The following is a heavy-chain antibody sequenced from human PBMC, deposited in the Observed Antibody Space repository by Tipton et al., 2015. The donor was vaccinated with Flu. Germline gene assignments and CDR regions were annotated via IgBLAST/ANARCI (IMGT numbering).Heavy chain of an antibody. CDR1: GFTVSSSH. Sequence: VQLVQSGGGLIQPGGSLRLSCATSGFTVSSSHMSWVRQAPGKRPECVSVIYRGGNTYYADSVKGRFTISRDNPKDTLYLQMNSLRAEDTAVYYCARVGSRLNSYGMDVWGQGTTVTVSS. D-gene: IGHD2-15*01. J-gene: IGHJ6*02. CDR3: ARVGSRLNSYGMDV. V-gene: IGHV3-53*01. CDR2: IYRGGNT.